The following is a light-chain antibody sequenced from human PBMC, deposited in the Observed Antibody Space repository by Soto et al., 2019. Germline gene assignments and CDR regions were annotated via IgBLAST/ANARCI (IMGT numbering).Light chain of an antibody. CDR2: EVS. CDR1: SSDVGSYNL. V-gene: IGLV2-23*02. CDR3: CSYAGSSTSL. J-gene: IGLJ1*01. Sequence: QSALTQPASVSGSPGQSITISCTGTSSDVGSYNLVSWYQQHPGKAPKLMIYEVSKRPSGVSNRFSGSKSGNTASLTISGLQAEDEADYYCCSYAGSSTSLFGTGTKFTFL.